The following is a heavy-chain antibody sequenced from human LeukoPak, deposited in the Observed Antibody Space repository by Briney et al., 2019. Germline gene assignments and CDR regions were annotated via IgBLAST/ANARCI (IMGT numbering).Heavy chain of an antibody. D-gene: IGHD3-22*01. CDR1: GGSISSYY. V-gene: IGHV4-59*01. CDR2: IYYSGST. J-gene: IGHJ5*02. Sequence: PSEALSLTCTVSGGSISSYYWSWIRQPPGKGLEWIGYIYYSGSTNYNPSLKSRVTISVDTSKNQFSLKLSSVTAADTAVYYCARDGYYDSSGYYRFDPWGQGTLVTVSS. CDR3: ARDGYYDSSGYYRFDP.